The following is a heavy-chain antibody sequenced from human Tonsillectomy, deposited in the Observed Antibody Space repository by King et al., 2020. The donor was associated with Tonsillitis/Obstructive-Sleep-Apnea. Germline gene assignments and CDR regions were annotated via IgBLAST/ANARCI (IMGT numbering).Heavy chain of an antibody. Sequence: HVQLVESGGGVVQPGRSLRLSCAASGFTFTSYAMHWVRQAPGKGLEWVAVISYDGSNKYYADSVKGRFTISRDNSKNTLYLQMNSLRAEDTAVYNCARGGRQPLQLWSLYWYFDLWGRGTLVTVSS. D-gene: IGHD5-18*01. J-gene: IGHJ2*01. CDR2: ISYDGSNK. V-gene: IGHV3-30*04. CDR1: GFTFTSYA. CDR3: ARGGRQPLQLWSLYWYFDL.